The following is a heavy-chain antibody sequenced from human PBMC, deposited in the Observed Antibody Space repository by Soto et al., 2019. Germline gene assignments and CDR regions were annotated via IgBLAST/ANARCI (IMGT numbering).Heavy chain of an antibody. CDR3: AREEYSSSSLHFDY. Sequence: SETLSLTCTVSGGSISSGGYYWSWIRQHPGKGLEWVGYIYYSWSTYYNPALKSRVTISVDTSKNQFSLKLSSVTAADTAVYYCAREEYSSSSLHFDYWGQGTLVTVSS. D-gene: IGHD6-6*01. CDR1: GGSISSGGYY. J-gene: IGHJ4*02. V-gene: IGHV4-31*03. CDR2: IYYSWST.